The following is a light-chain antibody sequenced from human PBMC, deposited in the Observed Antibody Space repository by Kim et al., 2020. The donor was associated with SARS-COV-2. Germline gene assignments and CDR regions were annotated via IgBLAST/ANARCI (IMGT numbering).Light chain of an antibody. CDR1: QAIGSSF. V-gene: IGKV3-20*01. J-gene: IGKJ5*01. CDR3: QQYGSSPIT. CDR2: GAS. Sequence: PPGERATLSCLACQAIGSSFFARYQPKPGQTPRLLIYGASSRATGIPDRFSGSGSGTDCTLSINRVEPEDFAVYYCQQYGSSPITFGQGTRLEIK.